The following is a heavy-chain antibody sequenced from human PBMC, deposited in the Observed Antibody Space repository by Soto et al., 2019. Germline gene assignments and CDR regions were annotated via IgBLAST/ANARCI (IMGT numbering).Heavy chain of an antibody. Sequence: QVQLVQSGAEVKKPGASVKVSCKASGYTFTSYDINWVRQATGQGLEWMGWMNPNSGNTGYAQKFQGSITMTRNTSISTAYMELSSLRSEDTAVYYCAILGYCSGGSCYSGGWFDPWGQGTLVTVSS. J-gene: IGHJ5*02. V-gene: IGHV1-8*01. CDR1: GYTFTSYD. CDR3: AILGYCSGGSCYSGGWFDP. D-gene: IGHD2-15*01. CDR2: MNPNSGNT.